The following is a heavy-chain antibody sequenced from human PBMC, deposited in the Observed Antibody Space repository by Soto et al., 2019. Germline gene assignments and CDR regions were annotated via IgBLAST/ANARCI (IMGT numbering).Heavy chain of an antibody. CDR1: GFTFSDYA. CDR2: ISGSGGNT. Sequence: EVQLLESGGGLVQPGGSLRLSCAASGFTFSDYAMSWVRQAPGKGLEWVSAISGSGGNTYHADSVKGRFTISRDNSKSTLYLRMSSLRADDTAVYYCTKGGGRREAYNYPYYGMDLWGQGTTVTVSS. J-gene: IGHJ6*02. V-gene: IGHV3-23*01. D-gene: IGHD5-12*01. CDR3: TKGGGRREAYNYPYYGMDL.